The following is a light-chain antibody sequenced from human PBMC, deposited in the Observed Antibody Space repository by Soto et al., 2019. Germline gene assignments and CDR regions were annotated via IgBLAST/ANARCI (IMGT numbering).Light chain of an antibody. J-gene: IGKJ4*01. V-gene: IGKV1-5*01. CDR2: DAS. CDR3: QQLNSYPLT. Sequence: GDRVTITCRASQSISSWLAWYQQKPGKAPKLLIYDASSLESGVPSRFSGSGSGTEFTLTISSLQPDDFATYYCQQLNSYPLTFXGGTKVDIK. CDR1: QSISSW.